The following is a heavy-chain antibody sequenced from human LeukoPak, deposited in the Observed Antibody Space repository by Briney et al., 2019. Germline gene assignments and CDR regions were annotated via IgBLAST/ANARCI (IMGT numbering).Heavy chain of an antibody. J-gene: IGHJ3*02. V-gene: IGHV4-39*07. CDR3: ARGGYIVGELSFDI. CDR2: IYYSGST. D-gene: IGHD3-16*02. Sequence: SETLSLTCTVSGGSISSSSYYWGWLRQPPGKGLEWIGSIYYSGSTYYNPSLKSRVTISVDTSKNQFSLKLSSVTAADTAVYYCARGGYIVGELSFDIWGQGTMVTVSS. CDR1: GGSISSSSYY.